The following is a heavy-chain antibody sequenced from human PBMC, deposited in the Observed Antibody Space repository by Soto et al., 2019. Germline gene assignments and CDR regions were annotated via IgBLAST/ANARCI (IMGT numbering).Heavy chain of an antibody. V-gene: IGHV3-23*01. CDR2: ISGSGGST. CDR3: ATDRSSSWYYYYYGMDV. D-gene: IGHD6-13*01. CDR1: GFTFSSYA. J-gene: IGHJ6*02. Sequence: GGSLRLSCAASGFTFSSYAVSWVRQAPGKGLEWVSAISGSGGSTYYADSVKGRFAISRDNSKNTLYLQMNSLRAEDTAVYYCATDRSSSWYYYYYGMDVWGQGTTVTVSS.